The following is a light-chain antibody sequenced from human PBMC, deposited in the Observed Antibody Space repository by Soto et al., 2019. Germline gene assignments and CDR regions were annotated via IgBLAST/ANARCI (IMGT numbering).Light chain of an antibody. CDR3: SSYAGSSHV. CDR2: EVN. CDR1: SSDVGGYNY. J-gene: IGLJ1*01. V-gene: IGLV2-8*01. Sequence: QSALTQPPSASGSPGKSVAISCTGTSSDVGGYNYVSWYQQHPGKAPKLMIYEVNKRPSGVPDRFSGSKSGNTASLTVSGLQAEDEADYYCSSYAGSSHVFGTGTKLTVL.